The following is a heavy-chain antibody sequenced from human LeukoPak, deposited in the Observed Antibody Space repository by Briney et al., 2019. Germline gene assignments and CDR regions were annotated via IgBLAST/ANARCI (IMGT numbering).Heavy chain of an antibody. J-gene: IGHJ6*03. CDR1: GGSISSGSYY. CDR3: ARITLAYCGGDCYSGYYYYYMDV. D-gene: IGHD2-21*02. V-gene: IGHV4-61*02. Sequence: SQTLSLTCTVSGGSISSGSYYWSWIRQPAGKGLEWIGRIYSSGSTNYNPSLKSRVTISLDTSKNQFSLKLNSVTAADTAVYYCARITLAYCGGDCYSGYYYYYMDVWGKGTTVTISS. CDR2: IYSSGST.